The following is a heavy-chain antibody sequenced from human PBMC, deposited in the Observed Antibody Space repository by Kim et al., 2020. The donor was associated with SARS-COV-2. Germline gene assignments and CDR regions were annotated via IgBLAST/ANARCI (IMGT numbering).Heavy chain of an antibody. V-gene: IGHV7-4-1*02. Sequence: QGFTGRFVFSLDTSVSTAYLQISSLKAEDTAVYYCARDGEYSSGWYYFDYWGQGTLVTVSS. D-gene: IGHD6-19*01. CDR3: ARDGEYSSGWYYFDY. J-gene: IGHJ4*02.